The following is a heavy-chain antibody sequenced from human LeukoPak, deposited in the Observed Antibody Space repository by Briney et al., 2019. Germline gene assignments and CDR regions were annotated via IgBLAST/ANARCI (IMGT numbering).Heavy chain of an antibody. V-gene: IGHV1-69*13. J-gene: IGHJ4*02. Sequence: SVKVSCKASVGTFSSYAISWVRQAPGQGLEWMGGIIPILGTANYAQKFQGRVTITADESTSTAYMELSSLRSEDTALYYCARGSSGWAQLGYWGQGTLVTVSS. CDR1: VGTFSSYA. CDR3: ARGSSGWAQLGY. CDR2: IIPILGTA. D-gene: IGHD6-19*01.